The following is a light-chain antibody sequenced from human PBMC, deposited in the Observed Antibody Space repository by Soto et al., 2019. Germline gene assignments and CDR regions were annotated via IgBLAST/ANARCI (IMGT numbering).Light chain of an antibody. Sequence: QAVLTKPASVSGSPGKSITISCTGTISNVGSYNYVSWYQQYPGKAPKLMIYDVSTRPSGVSDRFSGSKSGNTASLTISGLRAEDEADYYCGSYTTSSNYVFGTGTKLTVL. CDR1: ISNVGSYNY. V-gene: IGLV2-14*03. CDR2: DVS. J-gene: IGLJ1*01. CDR3: GSYTTSSNYV.